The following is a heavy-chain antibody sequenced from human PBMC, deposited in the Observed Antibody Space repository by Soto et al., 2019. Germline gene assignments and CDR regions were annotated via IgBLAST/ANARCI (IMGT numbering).Heavy chain of an antibody. J-gene: IGHJ4*02. Sequence: GGSLRLSCAASGFTFSSYGMHWVRQAPGKGLEWVAVISYDGSNKYYADSVKGRFTISRDNSKNTLYLQMNSLRAEDTAVYYCALNTEIVVVISSGFDYWGQGTLVTVSS. CDR2: ISYDGSNK. CDR3: ALNTEIVVVISSGFDY. CDR1: GFTFSSYG. D-gene: IGHD3-22*01. V-gene: IGHV3-30*03.